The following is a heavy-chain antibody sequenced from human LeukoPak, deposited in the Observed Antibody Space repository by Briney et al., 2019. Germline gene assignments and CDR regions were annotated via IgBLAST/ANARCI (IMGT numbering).Heavy chain of an antibody. V-gene: IGHV3-7*01. D-gene: IGHD3-10*01. J-gene: IGHJ4*02. CDR1: GFTFSSYW. Sequence: PGGSLRLSCAASGFTFSSYWMSWVRQAPGKGLEWVANIKQDGSEKYYVDSVKGRFTISRDNAKNSLYLQMNSLRAEDTAVYYCAREPYYYGSGSYIDCWGQGTLVTVSS. CDR2: IKQDGSEK. CDR3: AREPYYYGSGSYIDC.